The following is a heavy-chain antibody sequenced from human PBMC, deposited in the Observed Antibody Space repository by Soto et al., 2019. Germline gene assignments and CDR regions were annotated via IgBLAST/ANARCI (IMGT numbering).Heavy chain of an antibody. D-gene: IGHD1-26*01. V-gene: IGHV3-11*01. CDR2: ISNSGSTK. J-gene: IGHJ6*02. Sequence: QVQLVESGGDLVEPGGSLRLSCAASGFTFSDYYMSWIRQAPGKGLEWVSYISNSGSTKLYADSVTGRFTISRDNAKNSLHLQMKSLRVDDTAVYFCASGPGWEPGLSTFYAMGVWGQGTTVTVSS. CDR1: GFTFSDYY. CDR3: ASGPGWEPGLSTFYAMGV.